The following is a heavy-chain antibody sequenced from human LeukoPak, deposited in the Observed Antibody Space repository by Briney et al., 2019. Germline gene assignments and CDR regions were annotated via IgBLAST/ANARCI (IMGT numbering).Heavy chain of an antibody. Sequence: PSETLSLTCAVYGGSFSGYYWSWIRQPPGKGLEWIGEINHSGSTNYNPSLKSRVTISVDTSKNQFSLKLSSVTAADTAVYYCARPGPIAVADPEKKTYYYYGMDVWGQGTTVTVSS. D-gene: IGHD6-19*01. CDR1: GGSFSGYY. J-gene: IGHJ6*02. V-gene: IGHV4-34*01. CDR3: ARPGPIAVADPEKKTYYYYGMDV. CDR2: INHSGST.